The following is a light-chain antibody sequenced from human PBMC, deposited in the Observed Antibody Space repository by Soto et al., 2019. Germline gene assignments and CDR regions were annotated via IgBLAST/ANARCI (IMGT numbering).Light chain of an antibody. CDR2: GAS. V-gene: IGKV3-20*01. CDR1: QSVSSSY. J-gene: IGKJ2*01. CDR3: QQYGSSLAYT. Sequence: ENALTHSPGTLPLSPEERATLSSTASQSVSSSYLAWYQQRPGQAPRLLIYGASSRATGIPDRFSGSGSGTDSTLTNSRLEPEEFAVYYCQQYGSSLAYTFGQWTKLEGK.